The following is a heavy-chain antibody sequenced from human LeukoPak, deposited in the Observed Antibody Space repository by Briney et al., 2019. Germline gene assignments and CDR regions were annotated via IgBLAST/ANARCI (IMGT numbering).Heavy chain of an antibody. V-gene: IGHV1-18*01. D-gene: IGHD2-2*01. J-gene: IGHJ5*02. Sequence: ASVKVSCKASGYTFTSYGISWVRQAPGQGLEWMGWISAYNGNTNYAQKFQGRVTMTTDISTSTAYMELRSLRSDDAAVYYCARDLGDIVVVPAAISLPWGQGTLVTVSS. CDR3: ARDLGDIVVVPAAISLP. CDR2: ISAYNGNT. CDR1: GYTFTSYG.